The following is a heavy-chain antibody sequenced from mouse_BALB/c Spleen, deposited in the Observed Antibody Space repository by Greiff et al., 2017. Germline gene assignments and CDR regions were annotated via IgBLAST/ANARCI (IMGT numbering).Heavy chain of an antibody. D-gene: IGHD2-4*01. CDR3: ARNYDGVRAMDY. CDR1: GFTFTDYY. CDR2: IRNKANGYTT. V-gene: IGHV7-3*02. Sequence: EVQLVESGGGLVQPGGSLRLSCATSGFTFTDYYMSWVRQPPGKALEWLGFIRNKANGYTTEYSASVKGRFTISRDNSQSILYLQMNTLRAEDSATYYCARNYDGVRAMDYWGQGTSVTVSS. J-gene: IGHJ4*01.